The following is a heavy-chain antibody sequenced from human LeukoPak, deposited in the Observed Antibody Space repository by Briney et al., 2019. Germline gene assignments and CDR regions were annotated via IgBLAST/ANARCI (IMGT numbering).Heavy chain of an antibody. D-gene: IGHD4-11*01. CDR3: ARRRKNDYSRWFDP. Sequence: GGSLRLSCAASGFTFSDYYMSWIRQAPGKRLDWVSDVSTSGSTIYYADSVKGRFTISRDNAKNSLSLQMNSLRAEDTAVYYCARRRKNDYSRWFDPWGQGTLVTVSS. J-gene: IGHJ5*02. CDR2: VSTSGSTI. V-gene: IGHV3-11*01. CDR1: GFTFSDYY.